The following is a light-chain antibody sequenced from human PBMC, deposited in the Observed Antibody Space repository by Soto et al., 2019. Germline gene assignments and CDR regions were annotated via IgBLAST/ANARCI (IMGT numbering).Light chain of an antibody. CDR1: SSDVGGYNY. Sequence: QSALTQPASVSGSPGQSITISCTGTSSDVGGYNYVSWYQQHPGKAPKLMIYEVSNRPSGVSNRFSGSKSGNTASLTISGLQAEDEADYYCSSXTSSSTLFGGGTKLTVL. CDR2: EVS. CDR3: SSXTSSSTL. J-gene: IGLJ2*01. V-gene: IGLV2-14*01.